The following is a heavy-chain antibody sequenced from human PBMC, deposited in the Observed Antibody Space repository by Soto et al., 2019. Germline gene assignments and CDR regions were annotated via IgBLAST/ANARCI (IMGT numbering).Heavy chain of an antibody. Sequence: GGSLSLSCAASGFTFSSYAMSWVRQAPGKGLEWVSAISGSGGSKYYADPVKGRFTISRDNSKNTLYLQMNSLRAEDTAVYYCAKVRRAGGSFFDYWGQGTLVTVSS. CDR1: GFTFSSYA. CDR2: ISGSGGSK. V-gene: IGHV3-23*01. D-gene: IGHD3-16*01. CDR3: AKVRRAGGSFFDY. J-gene: IGHJ4*02.